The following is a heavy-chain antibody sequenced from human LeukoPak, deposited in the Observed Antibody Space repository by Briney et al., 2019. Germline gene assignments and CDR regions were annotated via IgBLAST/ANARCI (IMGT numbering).Heavy chain of an antibody. CDR1: GYTFTCYD. Sequence: ASVKVSCKASGYTFTCYDINGVRQATGQGLEWMGWMNPNSGNTGYAQKFQGRVTMTRNTSISTAYMELSSLRSEDTAVYYCARRPRGYSYGFAAANWGQGTMVTVSS. V-gene: IGHV1-8*01. CDR3: ARRPRGYSYGFAAAN. CDR2: MNPNSGNT. D-gene: IGHD5-18*01. J-gene: IGHJ3*01.